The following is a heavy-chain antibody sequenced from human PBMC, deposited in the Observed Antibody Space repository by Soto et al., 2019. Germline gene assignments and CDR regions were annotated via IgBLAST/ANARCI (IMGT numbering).Heavy chain of an antibody. D-gene: IGHD2-15*01. CDR2: IIPMIGAT. CDR1: GGTFSDFT. J-gene: IGHJ3*02. CDR3: ARYWSAGTLYGAFDI. Sequence: QVQLVQSGSEVKNHGSSLKFSCKASGGTFSDFTLSWLRQAPGRALEWMGGIIPMIGATNNAQKLKGRLTITADKSTGTVYMVLNSLRSADTAVYYCARYWSAGTLYGAFDIWGQGTEVTVST. V-gene: IGHV1-69*06.